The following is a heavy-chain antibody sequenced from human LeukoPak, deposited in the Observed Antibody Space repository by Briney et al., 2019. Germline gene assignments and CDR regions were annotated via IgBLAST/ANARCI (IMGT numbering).Heavy chain of an antibody. V-gene: IGHV3-74*03. CDR3: AREGRVSGYDFDC. Sequence: GGSLRLSCAASGFTFSSYWLHWVRQAPGKGLVWVSRINSDGSSITYADSVKGRLTISRDNAKNTLYLQMNSLRVEDTAVYYCAREGRVSGYDFDCWGQGTLVTVSS. CDR2: INSDGSSI. J-gene: IGHJ4*02. CDR1: GFTFSSYW. D-gene: IGHD5-12*01.